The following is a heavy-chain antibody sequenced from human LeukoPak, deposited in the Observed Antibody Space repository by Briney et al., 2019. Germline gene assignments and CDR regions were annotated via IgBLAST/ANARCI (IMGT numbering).Heavy chain of an antibody. D-gene: IGHD3-10*01. V-gene: IGHV3-21*01. CDR3: ASRGVRGVIIGGTRDY. Sequence: PGGSLRLSCAASGFTFSSYSMNWVRQAPGKGLEWVSSISSSSSYIYYADSVKGRFTISRDNAKNSLYLQMNSLRAEDTAVYYCASRGVRGVIIGGTRDYWGQGTLVTVSS. J-gene: IGHJ4*02. CDR2: ISSSSSYI. CDR1: GFTFSSYS.